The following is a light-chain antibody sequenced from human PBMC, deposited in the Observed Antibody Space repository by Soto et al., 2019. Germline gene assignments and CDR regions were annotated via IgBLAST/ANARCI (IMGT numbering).Light chain of an antibody. CDR3: QQTAYAPLT. V-gene: IGKV3-20*01. J-gene: IGKJ4*01. CDR1: QSVGRI. Sequence: EIVLTQSPGTLSLSPGERATLSCRASQSVGRILAWYQQKPGQAPRLLIHGASIRTTGIPDRFSGSGSGTDFTLTISNLEPEDSAVYYCQQTAYAPLTFGGGTKVDIK. CDR2: GAS.